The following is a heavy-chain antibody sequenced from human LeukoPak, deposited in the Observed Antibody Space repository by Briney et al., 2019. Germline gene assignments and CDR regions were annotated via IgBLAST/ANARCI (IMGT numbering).Heavy chain of an antibody. V-gene: IGHV1-18*04. CDR2: ISAYNGNI. Sequence: ASVKVSCKASGYPFTSYGINWVRQAPGQGLEWMGWISAYNGNINYAQKLQGRVTMTTDTSTSTAYMELRSLRSDDTAVYYCARSDGSRWNYYSYGIDVWGKGTTVTVSS. CDR1: GYPFTSYG. CDR3: ARSDGSRWNYYSYGIDV. J-gene: IGHJ6*04. D-gene: IGHD6-13*01.